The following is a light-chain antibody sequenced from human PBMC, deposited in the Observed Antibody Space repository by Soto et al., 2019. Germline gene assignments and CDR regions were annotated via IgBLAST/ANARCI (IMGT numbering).Light chain of an antibody. CDR3: SSYAERNSVL. V-gene: IGLV6-57*04. CDR2: EDK. Sequence: NFMLTQTHSVSESPGKTVTLSSTRSSGSIAYNFVQLCHQRPGSAPPTVISEDKYRPSGVPNRFSGSKSGSTAFLTVSGVQAEDEADYYCSSYAERNSVLFGGGTKVTVL. J-gene: IGLJ3*02. CDR1: SGSIAYNF.